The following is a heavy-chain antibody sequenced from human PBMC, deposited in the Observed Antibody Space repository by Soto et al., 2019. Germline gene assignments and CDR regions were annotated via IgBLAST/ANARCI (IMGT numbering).Heavy chain of an antibody. CDR3: ARGKEQLVRYYYYYMDV. Sequence: SQTLSLTCAISGDSVSSNSAAWNWIRQSPSRGLEWLGRTYYRSKWYNDYAVSVKSRITINPDTSKNQFSLQLNSVTPEDTAVYYCARGKEQLVRYYYYYMDVWGKGTTVTVSS. D-gene: IGHD6-13*01. CDR2: TYYRSKWYN. V-gene: IGHV6-1*01. CDR1: GDSVSSNSAA. J-gene: IGHJ6*03.